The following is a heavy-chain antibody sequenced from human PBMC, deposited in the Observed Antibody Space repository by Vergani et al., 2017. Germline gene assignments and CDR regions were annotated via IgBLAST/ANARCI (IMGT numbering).Heavy chain of an antibody. V-gene: IGHV3-23*01. CDR2: ISGSGGST. CDR3: AKNTGDYWMIDY. J-gene: IGHJ4*02. D-gene: IGHD4-17*01. Sequence: EVQLLESGGGLVQPEGSLRLSCAASGFTFSSYALSWVRQAPGKGLEWVSAISGSGGSTYYADSVKGRFTISRDNSKNTLYLQMNSLRAEDTAVYYCAKNTGDYWMIDYWGQGTLVTVSS. CDR1: GFTFSSYA.